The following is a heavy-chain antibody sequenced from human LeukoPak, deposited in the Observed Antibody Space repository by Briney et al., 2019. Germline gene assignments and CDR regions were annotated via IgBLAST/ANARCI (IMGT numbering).Heavy chain of an antibody. CDR2: ISSSSSYI. CDR3: ARTVVGANTAAFDI. D-gene: IGHD1-26*01. V-gene: IGHV3-21*01. Sequence: GGSLRLSCAASGFTFSWYTMNWVRQAPGKGLEWVSIISSSSSYIYYADSVKGRFTISRDNAKNSLYLQMNSLRAEDTAVYYFARTVVGANTAAFDIWGQGTMVTVSS. J-gene: IGHJ3*02. CDR1: GFTFSWYT.